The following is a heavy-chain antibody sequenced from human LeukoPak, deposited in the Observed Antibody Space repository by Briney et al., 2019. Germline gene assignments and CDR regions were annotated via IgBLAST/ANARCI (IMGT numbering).Heavy chain of an antibody. J-gene: IGHJ4*02. CDR3: ARISGSYRYPFDY. CDR1: GGSFSGYY. Sequence: SETLSLTCAVYGGSFSGYYWSWIRQPPGKGLEWIGEINHSGSTNYNPSLKSRATISVDTSKNQFSLKLSSVTAADTAVYYCARISGSYRYPFDYWGQGTLVTVSS. D-gene: IGHD1-26*01. V-gene: IGHV4-34*01. CDR2: INHSGST.